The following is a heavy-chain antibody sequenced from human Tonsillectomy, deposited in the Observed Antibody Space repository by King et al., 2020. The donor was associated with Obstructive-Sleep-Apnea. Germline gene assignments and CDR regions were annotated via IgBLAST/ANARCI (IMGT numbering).Heavy chain of an antibody. Sequence: VQLQESGPGLVKPSETLSLTCTVSGGSISSYYWSWIRQPPGKGLEWIGYIYYRGSTNYNPSLKSRVTISVDTSKNQFSLKLSSVPAADTAGYYCARDNHDDSSGYLYYFDYWGQGTLVTVSS. CDR3: ARDNHDDSSGYLYYFDY. J-gene: IGHJ4*02. CDR1: GGSISSYY. D-gene: IGHD3-22*01. V-gene: IGHV4-59*01. CDR2: IYYRGST.